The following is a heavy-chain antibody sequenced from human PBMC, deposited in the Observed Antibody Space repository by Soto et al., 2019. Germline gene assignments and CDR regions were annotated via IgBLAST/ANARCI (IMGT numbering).Heavy chain of an antibody. CDR1: GFTFDDYA. J-gene: IGHJ3*02. V-gene: IGHV3-9*01. CDR2: ISWNSGSI. D-gene: IGHD6-19*01. Sequence: GGSLRLSCAASGFTFDDYAMHWVRQAPGKGLEWVSGISWNSGSIGYADSVKGRFTISRDNAKNSLYLQMNSLRAEDTALYYCAKSSSYLNRQWLVSRGDAFDIWGQGTMVTVSS. CDR3: AKSSSYLNRQWLVSRGDAFDI.